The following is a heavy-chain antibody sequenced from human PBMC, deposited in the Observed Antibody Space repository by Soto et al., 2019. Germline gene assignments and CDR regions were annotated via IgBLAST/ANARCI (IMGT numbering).Heavy chain of an antibody. D-gene: IGHD6-13*01. CDR2: INHSGST. V-gene: IGHV4-34*01. Sequence: QVQLQQWGAGLLKPSVTLSLTCAVYGGSFSGYYWSWIRQPPGKGLEWIGEINHSGSTNYNPSLKSRVTISVDTSKNQFSLKLSSVTAADTAVYYCARGRGIAAAANYWYFDLWGRGTLVTVSS. CDR1: GGSFSGYY. CDR3: ARGRGIAAAANYWYFDL. J-gene: IGHJ2*01.